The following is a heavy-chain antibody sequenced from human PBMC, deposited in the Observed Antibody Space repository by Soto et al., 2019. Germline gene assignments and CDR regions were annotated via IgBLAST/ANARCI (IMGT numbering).Heavy chain of an antibody. Sequence: GASAKVCCKACCYTFTSYGISLLRHSNGQGLEWMGWISAYNGNTNYAQKLQGRVTMTTDTSTSTAYMELSSLRIEDTAVYYCTRDGRGLGRLSLFEYWGQGVLVTVSS. V-gene: IGHV1-18*04. CDR3: TRDGRGLGRLSLFEY. D-gene: IGHD2-21*02. CDR2: ISAYNGNT. CDR1: CYTFTSYG. J-gene: IGHJ4*02.